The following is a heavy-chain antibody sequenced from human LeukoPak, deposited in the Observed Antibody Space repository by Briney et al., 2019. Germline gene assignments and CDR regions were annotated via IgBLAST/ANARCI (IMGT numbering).Heavy chain of an antibody. CDR3: ARLAYCGGDCYRTTRGYFQH. V-gene: IGHV5-51*01. CDR2: IYPGDSDT. Sequence: GESLKISCKGSGHSFTSYWIGWVRQMPGKGLEWMGIIYPGDSDTRYSPSFQGQVTISADKSISTAYLQWSSLKASDTAMYYCARLAYCGGDCYRTTRGYFQHWGQGTLVTVSS. CDR1: GHSFTSYW. D-gene: IGHD2-21*02. J-gene: IGHJ1*01.